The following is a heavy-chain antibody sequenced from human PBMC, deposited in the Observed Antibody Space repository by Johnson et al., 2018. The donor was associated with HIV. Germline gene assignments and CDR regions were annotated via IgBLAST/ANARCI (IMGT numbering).Heavy chain of an antibody. D-gene: IGHD1-26*01. CDR2: IWYDGSNK. J-gene: IGHJ3*02. CDR3: ARRSWAFDAFDI. Sequence: QVQLVESGGGVVQPGRSLRLSCAAYGFTFSSYGMHWVRQAPGKGLEWVAVIWYDGSNKYYADSVKGRFTISRDNSKNTLYLQMNSLRAEETAVYYCARRSWAFDAFDIWGQGTMVTVSS. V-gene: IGHV3-33*01. CDR1: GFTFSSYG.